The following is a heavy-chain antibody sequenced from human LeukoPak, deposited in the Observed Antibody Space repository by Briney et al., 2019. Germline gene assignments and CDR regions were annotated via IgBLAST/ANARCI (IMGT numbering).Heavy chain of an antibody. CDR3: ARRITIFGVVITLGY. Sequence: RASVNVSCKASGYTFTSYDINWVRQATGQGLEWMGWMNPNSGNTGYAQKFQGRVTITRNTSISTAYMELSSLRSEDTAVYYCARRITIFGVVITLGYWGQGPVVPVFS. V-gene: IGHV1-8*01. D-gene: IGHD3-3*01. CDR1: GYTFTSYD. J-gene: IGHJ4*02. CDR2: MNPNSGNT.